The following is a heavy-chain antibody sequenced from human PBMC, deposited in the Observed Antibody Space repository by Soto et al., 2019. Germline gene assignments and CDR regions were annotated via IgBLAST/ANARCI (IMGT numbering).Heavy chain of an antibody. V-gene: IGHV1-2*02. Sequence: GASVKVSCKASGYTFTGYYMHWVRQAPGQGLEWMGWINPNSGGTNYAQKFQGRVTMTRDTSISTAYMELSRLRSDDTAVYYCARVIPTPKVLRFLEWPNHPFDYWGQGTLVTVSS. CDR2: INPNSGGT. CDR3: ARVIPTPKVLRFLEWPNHPFDY. D-gene: IGHD3-3*01. CDR1: GYTFTGYY. J-gene: IGHJ4*02.